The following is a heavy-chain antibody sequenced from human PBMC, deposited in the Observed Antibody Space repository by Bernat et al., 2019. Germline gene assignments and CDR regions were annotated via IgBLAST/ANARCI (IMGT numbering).Heavy chain of an antibody. V-gene: IGHV3-73*01. CDR3: TRHGIEVAGFEDY. CDR1: GFTFSGSA. Sequence: EVQLVESGGGLVERGGSLRLSCAGSGFTFSGSAMHWVRQASGKGLEWVGRIRSKANSYATAYAASVKGRFTISRDDSKNTACLQMNSLKTEDTAVYYCTRHGIEVAGFEDYWGQGTLVTVSS. D-gene: IGHD6-19*01. CDR2: IRSKANSYAT. J-gene: IGHJ4*02.